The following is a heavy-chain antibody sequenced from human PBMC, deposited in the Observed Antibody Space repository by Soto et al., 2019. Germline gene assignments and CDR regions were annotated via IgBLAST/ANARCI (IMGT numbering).Heavy chain of an antibody. V-gene: IGHV3-7*03. J-gene: IGHJ5*02. CDR2: IKLHGDEK. CDR1: GFSFSRFW. Sequence: GGSLRLSCAASGFSFSRFWMNWVRQAPGKGLEWVANIKLHGDEKNFVDSVKGRFIISRDNAKNPLYLQMNSLRVEDTAVYSCARDIAVAGNWFDPWGQGTLVTVSS. D-gene: IGHD6-19*01. CDR3: ARDIAVAGNWFDP.